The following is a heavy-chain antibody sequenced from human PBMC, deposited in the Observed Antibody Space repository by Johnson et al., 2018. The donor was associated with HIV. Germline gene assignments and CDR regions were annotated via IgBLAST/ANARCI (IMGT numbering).Heavy chain of an antibody. CDR3: ARGFDAFDI. V-gene: IGHV3-30*04. CDR1: GFTFSSYA. CDR2: ISYDGSNK. Sequence: VQLVESGGGVVQPGRSLRLSCAASGFTFSSYAIHWVRQAPGKGLEWVAIISYDGSNKYYVDSVKGRFTISRDNAKNSLYLQMNSLRAEDTAVYYCARGFDAFDIWGQGTMVTVSS. J-gene: IGHJ3*02.